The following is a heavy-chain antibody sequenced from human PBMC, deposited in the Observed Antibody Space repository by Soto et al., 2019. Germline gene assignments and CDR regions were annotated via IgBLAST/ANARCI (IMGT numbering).Heavy chain of an antibody. D-gene: IGHD1-26*01. CDR1: GGSISSHY. Sequence: SETLSLTCTVSGGSISSHYWSWIRQPPGKGLEWIGYIYYSGSTNYNPSLKSRVTISVDTSKNQFSLKLNSVTAADTAVYYCARDSGSFRTHNWGPGTLVTVSS. CDR2: IYYSGST. CDR3: ARDSGSFRTHN. J-gene: IGHJ4*02. V-gene: IGHV4-59*08.